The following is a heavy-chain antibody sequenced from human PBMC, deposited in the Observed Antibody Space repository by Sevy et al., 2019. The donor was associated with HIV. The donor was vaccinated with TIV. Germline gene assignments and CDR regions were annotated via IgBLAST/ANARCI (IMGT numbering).Heavy chain of an antibody. D-gene: IGHD3-3*02. CDR2: ISYEGTET. CDR3: ARDGXXSIXXXXXY. CDR1: GFAXXXXX. Sequence: GGSLRLSCAASGFAXXXXXMHWVRQAPGKGLEWVAVISYEGTETFYAASVEGRFTISRDNSKNMLSLQINSLRPEDTDVYYCARDGXXSIXXXXXYWGHGTLVTVSS. J-gene: IGHJ4*01. V-gene: IGHV3-30-3*01.